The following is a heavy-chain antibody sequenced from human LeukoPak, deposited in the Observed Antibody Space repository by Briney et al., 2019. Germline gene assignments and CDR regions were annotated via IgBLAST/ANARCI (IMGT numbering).Heavy chain of an antibody. CDR2: IEGDGSDK. D-gene: IGHD3-16*01. V-gene: IGHV3-7*01. CDR1: GFTFSSFW. CDR3: ARGGKRFDP. Sequence: GGSLRLSCTASGFTFSSFWMRWVRQAPGKGLEWVAKIEGDGSDKYYVDSVKGRFTISRDNAKKSLYLQMNSLRAEDTAVYYCARGGKRFDPWGQGTLVTVSS. J-gene: IGHJ5*02.